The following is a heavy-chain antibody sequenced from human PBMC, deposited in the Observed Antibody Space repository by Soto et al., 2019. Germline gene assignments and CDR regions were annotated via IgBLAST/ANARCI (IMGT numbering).Heavy chain of an antibody. CDR2: IRGSGGST. Sequence: GGSLRLSCAASGFTFSSYAMGWVRQAPGKGLEWVSAIRGSGGSTYYADSVTGRFTISREKTKNTLYLQMNSLRAEDTAVYYCARYGSGSYYNGHYFDYWGQGTLVTVSS. D-gene: IGHD3-10*01. J-gene: IGHJ4*02. CDR3: ARYGSGSYYNGHYFDY. CDR1: GFTFSSYA. V-gene: IGHV3-23*01.